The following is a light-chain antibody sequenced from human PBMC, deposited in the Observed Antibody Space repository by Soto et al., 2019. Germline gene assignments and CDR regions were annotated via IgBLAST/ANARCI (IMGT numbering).Light chain of an antibody. CDR1: QSVLYSSNNKNY. CDR2: WAS. CDR3: QQYYSTPLT. Sequence: DIVMTQSPASLTVSLGGRATINCRSSQSVLYSSNNKNYLAWYQQKPGQPPKLLIYWASTRESGVPDRFSGSGSGTVFTLTISSLQAEDVAVYYCQQYYSTPLTFGGGTKVEIK. J-gene: IGKJ4*01. V-gene: IGKV4-1*01.